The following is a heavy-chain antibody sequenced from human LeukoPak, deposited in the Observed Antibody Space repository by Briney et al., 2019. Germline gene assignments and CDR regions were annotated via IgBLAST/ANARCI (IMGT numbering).Heavy chain of an antibody. CDR3: ASPSPELPAAFDI. V-gene: IGHV1-8*01. J-gene: IGHJ3*02. Sequence: ASVKVSCKASGYTFTSYDINWVRQATGQGLEWMGWMNPNSGNTGYAQKFQGRVTMTTDTSTSTAYMELRSLRSDDTAVYYCASPSPELPAAFDIWGQGTMVTVSS. CDR2: MNPNSGNT. CDR1: GYTFTSYD. D-gene: IGHD1-26*01.